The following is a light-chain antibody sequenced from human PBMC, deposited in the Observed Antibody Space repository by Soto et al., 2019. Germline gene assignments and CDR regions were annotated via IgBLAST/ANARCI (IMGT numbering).Light chain of an antibody. CDR3: QQAKSLTRT. Sequence: DSPGTKAPSTLTSSRGDRVTNDXRARLRINTWLAWPQQRAGXPPKXXXYKXSTLSRGGPSRFSGSGSGTDFTLTISSLHPEDFSTYYCQQAKSLTRTVGQGTRLEI. CDR2: KXS. CDR1: LRINTW. J-gene: IGKJ5*01. V-gene: IGKV1-5*03.